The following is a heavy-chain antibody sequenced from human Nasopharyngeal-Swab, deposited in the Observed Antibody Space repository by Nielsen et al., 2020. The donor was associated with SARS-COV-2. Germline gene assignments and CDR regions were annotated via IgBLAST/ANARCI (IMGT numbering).Heavy chain of an antibody. D-gene: IGHD3-3*01. J-gene: IGHJ6*02. Sequence: GGSLRLSCIASGFTFSKYAVHWVRQAPGKGLEWVALISDDGNNKYYADSVKGRFTISRDNAKNSLYLQMNSLRAEDTAVYYCARDGLDYDFWSAYFMDVWGQGTTVTVSS. V-gene: IGHV3-30*04. CDR1: GFTFSKYA. CDR2: ISDDGNNK. CDR3: ARDGLDYDFWSAYFMDV.